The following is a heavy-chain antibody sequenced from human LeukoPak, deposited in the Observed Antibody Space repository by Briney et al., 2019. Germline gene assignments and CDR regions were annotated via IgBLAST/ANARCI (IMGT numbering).Heavy chain of an antibody. J-gene: IGHJ6*02. Sequence: PGGSLRLSCAASGFTFSSYAMSWVRQAPGKGLEWVSAISGSGGSTYYADPVKGRFTISRDNSKNTLYLQMNSLRAEDTAVYYCAKDWVAVAGTYYYYYGMDVWGQGTTVTVSS. V-gene: IGHV3-23*01. CDR1: GFTFSSYA. CDR2: ISGSGGST. D-gene: IGHD6-19*01. CDR3: AKDWVAVAGTYYYYYGMDV.